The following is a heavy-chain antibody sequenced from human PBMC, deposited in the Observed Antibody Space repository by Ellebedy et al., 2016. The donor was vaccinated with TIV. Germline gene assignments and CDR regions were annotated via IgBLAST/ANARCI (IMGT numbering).Heavy chain of an antibody. CDR3: AKLWYYYDSSVLDY. V-gene: IGHV3-43*01. Sequence: PGGSLRLSCAASGFTFDDYTMHWVRQAPGKGLEWVSLISWDGGSTYYADSVKGRFTISRDNSKNSLYLQMNSLRTEDTALYYCAKLWYYYDSSVLDYWGQGTLVTVSS. J-gene: IGHJ4*02. D-gene: IGHD3-22*01. CDR2: ISWDGGST. CDR1: GFTFDDYT.